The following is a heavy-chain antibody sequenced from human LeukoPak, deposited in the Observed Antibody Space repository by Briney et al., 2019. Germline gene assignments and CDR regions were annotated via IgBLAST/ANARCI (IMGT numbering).Heavy chain of an antibody. Sequence: PGGSLRLSCAASGFNFANHAMSWVRQTPGEGLEWVSAVSGGGGITYYADSVTGRFTISRDNSKDTLFLQMHSLRPGDTAVYYCVREDTPATANYWGQGTLVTISS. CDR2: VSGGGGIT. CDR3: VREDTPATANY. D-gene: IGHD2-21*02. CDR1: GFNFANHA. J-gene: IGHJ4*02. V-gene: IGHV3-23*01.